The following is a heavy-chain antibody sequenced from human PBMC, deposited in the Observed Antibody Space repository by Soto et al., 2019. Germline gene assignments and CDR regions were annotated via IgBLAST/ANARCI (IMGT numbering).Heavy chain of an antibody. CDR2: IIPIFGTA. V-gene: IGHV1-69*13. D-gene: IGHD2-15*01. J-gene: IGHJ3*02. CDR3: ARERLQRDGNAFDI. CDR1: GGTFSSYA. Sequence: ASVKVSCKASGGTFSSYAISWVRQAPGQGLEWMGGIIPIFGTANYAQKFQGRVTITADESTSTAYMELSSLRSEDTAVYYCARERLQRDGNAFDIWGQGTMVTVSS.